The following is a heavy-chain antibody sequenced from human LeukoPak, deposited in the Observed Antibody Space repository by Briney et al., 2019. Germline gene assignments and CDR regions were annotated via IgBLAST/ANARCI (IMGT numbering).Heavy chain of an antibody. CDR1: GDSISRES. CDR2: SYDSWRM. CDR3: ARRIQLWSYWHFDL. V-gene: IGHV4-4*08. D-gene: IGHD1-1*01. Sequence: SETLSLTCAVSGDSISRESWSWIRQAPGKGLECIGYSYDSWRMNYNPSLQSRVTISLDTSKNRLSLQLNSVTAADTAVYYCARRIQLWSYWHFDLWGRGTLVTVTS. J-gene: IGHJ2*01.